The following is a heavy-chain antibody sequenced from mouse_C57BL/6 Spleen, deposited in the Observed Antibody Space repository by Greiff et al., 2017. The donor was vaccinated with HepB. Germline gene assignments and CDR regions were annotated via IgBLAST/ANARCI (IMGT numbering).Heavy chain of an antibody. CDR2: ISYDGSN. Sequence: EVQLQQSGPGLVKPSQSLSLTCSVTGYSITSGYYWNWIRQFPGNKLEWMGYISYDGSNNYNPSLKNRISITRDTSKNQFFLKLNSVTTEDTATYYCARSTMVTTPPFAYWGQGTLVTVSA. CDR1: GYSITSGYY. D-gene: IGHD2-2*01. CDR3: ARSTMVTTPPFAY. V-gene: IGHV3-6*01. J-gene: IGHJ3*01.